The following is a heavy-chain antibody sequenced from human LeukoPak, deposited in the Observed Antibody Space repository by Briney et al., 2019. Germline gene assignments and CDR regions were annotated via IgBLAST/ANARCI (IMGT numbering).Heavy chain of an antibody. CDR1: GYTFTSYD. D-gene: IGHD4-4*01. CDR2: INPSGGST. J-gene: IGHJ3*02. V-gene: IGHV1-46*01. Sequence: EASVKVSCKASGYTFTSYDIHWVRQAPGQGLEWMGIINPSGGSTRYAQKFQGRVTMTRDTSTSTVYMELSSLRSEDTAVYYCAREPVEMSTGDARDVFDIWGQGTMVTVSS. CDR3: AREPVEMSTGDARDVFDI.